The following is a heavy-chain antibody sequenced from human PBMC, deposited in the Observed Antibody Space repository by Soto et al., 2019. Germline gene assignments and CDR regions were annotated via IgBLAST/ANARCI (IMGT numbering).Heavy chain of an antibody. J-gene: IGHJ4*02. Sequence: QVQLVESGGGVVQPGRSLRLSCAASGFNFSSYAMHWVREAPGKGLEWVAIIIYDGSNEHYVDSVRGRFTISRDNSKNTVYLHMNSLRVEDPAAYYCRKDPCDYGDYAYFTYWGQGTLVIVSS. CDR3: RKDPCDYGDYAYFTY. V-gene: IGHV3-30*04. D-gene: IGHD4-17*01. CDR2: IIYDGSNE. CDR1: GFNFSSYA.